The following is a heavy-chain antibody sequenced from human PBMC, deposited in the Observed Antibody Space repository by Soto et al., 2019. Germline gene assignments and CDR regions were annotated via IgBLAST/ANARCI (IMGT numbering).Heavy chain of an antibody. CDR3: AKVVPGIVAVACPCDS. V-gene: IGHV3-30*18. CDR1: GFTFSDYG. Sequence: VQLVESGGGVVQPGMSLRLSCVASGFTFSDYGMHWVRQAPGKGLEWVAVISYNGGNIYYGDSGKGRFTISRDNSKNTLYLQMNSLRAEDTAVYYCAKVVPGIVAVACPCDSWGQGTLVTVSS. CDR2: ISYNGGNI. D-gene: IGHD6-19*01. J-gene: IGHJ4*02.